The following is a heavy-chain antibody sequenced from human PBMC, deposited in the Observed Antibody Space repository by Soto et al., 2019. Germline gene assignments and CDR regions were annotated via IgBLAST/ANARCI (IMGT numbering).Heavy chain of an antibody. V-gene: IGHV3-7*01. CDR3: ERDRVDTVMVTEDYYYGKHV. CDR2: IKEDGSEK. Sequence: EVQLVESGGGLVQPGGSLRLSCAASGFTFSSYWMSWVRQAPGKGLEWVANIKEDGSEKYYVDSVRGRFTISRDNAKNSLYLQMNCLRAEDTAVYHCERDRVDTVMVTEDYYYGKHVWGQGTTVTVCS. D-gene: IGHD5-18*01. CDR1: GFTFSSYW. J-gene: IGHJ6*02.